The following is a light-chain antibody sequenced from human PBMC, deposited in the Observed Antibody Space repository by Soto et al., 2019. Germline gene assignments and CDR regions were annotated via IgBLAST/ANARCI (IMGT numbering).Light chain of an antibody. V-gene: IGKV3-20*01. J-gene: IGKJ2*01. CDR2: GAS. CDR3: QQYPGYT. CDR1: QSVSSSY. Sequence: EIVLTQSPGTLSLSPGERATLSCRASQSVSSSYLAWYQQKPGQAPRLLIYGASSRATGIPDRFSGSGSGKDFTLTISRLEPEDFAVYYCQQYPGYTFGQGTKLEMK.